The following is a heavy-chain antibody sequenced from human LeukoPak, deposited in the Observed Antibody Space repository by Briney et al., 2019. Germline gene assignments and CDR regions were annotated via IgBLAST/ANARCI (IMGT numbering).Heavy chain of an antibody. V-gene: IGHV3-74*01. J-gene: IGHJ4*02. CDR3: VTGIRGNEFDY. CDR2: IHGGGSIT. Sequence: GGSLRLSCAASGFTFSSYWMHWVRQAPGKGLVWVSRIHGGGSITNYADSVKGRFTISRDNAKNTLYLQMNSLRAEDTAVYYCVTGIRGNEFDYWGQGTLVTVSS. CDR1: GFTFSSYW. D-gene: IGHD1-1*01.